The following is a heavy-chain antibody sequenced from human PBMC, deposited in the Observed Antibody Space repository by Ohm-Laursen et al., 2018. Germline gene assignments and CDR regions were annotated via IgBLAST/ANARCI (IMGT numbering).Heavy chain of an antibody. Sequence: SLRLSCAAFGFTFSSYGMHWVRQAPGKGLEWVALISNDGSNKYYADSVKGRFTISRDNSKNTLYLQMNSLRAEDTAVYYCAKDPAPPSPLLWFGLIYYYGMDVWGQGTTVTVSS. J-gene: IGHJ6*02. V-gene: IGHV3-30*18. D-gene: IGHD3-10*01. CDR2: ISNDGSNK. CDR1: GFTFSSYG. CDR3: AKDPAPPSPLLWFGLIYYYGMDV.